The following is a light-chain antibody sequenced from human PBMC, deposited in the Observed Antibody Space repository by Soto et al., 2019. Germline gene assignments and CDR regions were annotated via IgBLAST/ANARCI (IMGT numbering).Light chain of an antibody. J-gene: IGLJ3*02. CDR1: SSNIGSNT. CDR3: AVWDDSLNGWV. Sequence: QSVLTQPPSASGTPGQRVIISCSGSSSNIGSNTVNWYQQLPGTAPKLLIYSNDQRPSGVPDRFSASKSGTAASLAISGLQSEVEADFYCAVWDDSLNGWVFGGGTKLTVL. V-gene: IGLV1-44*01. CDR2: SND.